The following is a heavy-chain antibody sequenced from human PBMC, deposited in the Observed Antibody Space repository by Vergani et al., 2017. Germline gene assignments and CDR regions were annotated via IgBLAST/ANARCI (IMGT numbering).Heavy chain of an antibody. CDR1: CVSFSGYY. Sequence: QVQLQQWGAGLLKPSETLSPTLAVYCVSFSGYYWSWIRQPPGKGLECIGEINHSGSTNYNPSLMSRVTISVDTSKNQFSLKLSSVTAADTAVYYCARGRPIYSSGLDYWGQGTLVTVSS. D-gene: IGHD6-19*01. CDR2: INHSGST. CDR3: ARGRPIYSSGLDY. J-gene: IGHJ4*02. V-gene: IGHV4-34*01.